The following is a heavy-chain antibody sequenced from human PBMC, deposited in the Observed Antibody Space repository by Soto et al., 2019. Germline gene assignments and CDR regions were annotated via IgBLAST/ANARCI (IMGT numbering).Heavy chain of an antibody. CDR2: VSGSGGST. Sequence: EVQLLESGGGLVQPGGSLRLSCAASGFTFSSYAMSWVRQAPGKGLEWVSAVSGSGGSTYYADSVKGRFTISRDNSKNTLYLQMNGLRAEDTAVYYCAKDPSYYDSSGYSPLFDYWGQGTLVTVSS. J-gene: IGHJ4*02. CDR1: GFTFSSYA. V-gene: IGHV3-23*01. D-gene: IGHD3-22*01. CDR3: AKDPSYYDSSGYSPLFDY.